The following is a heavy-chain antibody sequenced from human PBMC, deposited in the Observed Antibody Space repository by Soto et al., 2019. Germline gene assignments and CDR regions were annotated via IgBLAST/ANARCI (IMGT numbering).Heavy chain of an antibody. V-gene: IGHV4-34*01. J-gene: IGHJ6*02. Sequence: PTETLSLTCAFYGGSFSGYYWSWIRQPPGKGLEWIGEINHSGSTNYNPSLKSRVTISVDTSKNQFSLKLSSVTAADTAVYYCARGWFLYYYGMDVWGQGTTVT. CDR3: ARGWFLYYYGMDV. D-gene: IGHD3-10*01. CDR1: GGSFSGYY. CDR2: INHSGST.